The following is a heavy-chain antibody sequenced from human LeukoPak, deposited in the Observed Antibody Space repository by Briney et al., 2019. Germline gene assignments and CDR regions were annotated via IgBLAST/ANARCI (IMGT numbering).Heavy chain of an antibody. CDR2: IIPIFGTA. D-gene: IGHD3-3*01. CDR3: AVRRDITIFGVGPYDAFDI. V-gene: IGHV1-69*13. Sequence: SVKVSCKASGGTFSSYAISWVRQAPGQGLEWMGGIIPIFGTANYAQKFQGRVTITADESTSTAYMELSSLRSEDTAVYYCAVRRDITIFGVGPYDAFDIWGQGTMVTVSS. J-gene: IGHJ3*02. CDR1: GGTFSSYA.